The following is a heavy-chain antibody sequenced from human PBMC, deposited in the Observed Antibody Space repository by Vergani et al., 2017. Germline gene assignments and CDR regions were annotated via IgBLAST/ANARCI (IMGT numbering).Heavy chain of an antibody. CDR2: IIPILGIA. J-gene: IGHJ4*02. V-gene: IGHV1-69*02. CDR3: AKVWYDFWSGVIPPDY. Sequence: QVQLVQSGAEVKKPGSSVKVSCKASGGTFSSYTISWVRQAPGQGLEWMGRIIPILGIANYAQKFQGRVTITADKSTSTAYMELSSLRSEDTAVYYCAKVWYDFWSGVIPPDYWGQGTLVTVSS. CDR1: GGTFSSYT. D-gene: IGHD3-3*01.